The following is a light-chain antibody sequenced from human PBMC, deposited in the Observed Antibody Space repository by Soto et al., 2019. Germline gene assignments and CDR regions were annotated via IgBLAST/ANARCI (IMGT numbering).Light chain of an antibody. Sequence: QSELTQPPSVSAAPGQKVTISCSGSSSNIGNNYVSWYQQLPGTAPKLLIYDNNKRPSGIPDRFSGSKSGTSATLGITGLQTGDEADYYCGTWDSSLSVVFGGGTKVTVL. CDR1: SSNIGNNY. V-gene: IGLV1-51*01. J-gene: IGLJ2*01. CDR3: GTWDSSLSVV. CDR2: DNN.